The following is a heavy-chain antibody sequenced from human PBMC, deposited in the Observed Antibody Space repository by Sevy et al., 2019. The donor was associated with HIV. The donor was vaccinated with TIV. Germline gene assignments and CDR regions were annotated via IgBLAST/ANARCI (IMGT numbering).Heavy chain of an antibody. CDR1: GFTFSSYA. CDR3: AKGGERIRWEYSSGNFDY. Sequence: GGSLRLSCAASGFTFSSYAMSWVRQAPGKGLEWVSAISGSGGSTYYADSVKGRFTISRDNSKNTLYLQMNSLRAEDTAVYYCAKGGERIRWEYSSGNFDYWGQGTLVTVSS. D-gene: IGHD6-19*01. CDR2: ISGSGGST. J-gene: IGHJ4*02. V-gene: IGHV3-23*01.